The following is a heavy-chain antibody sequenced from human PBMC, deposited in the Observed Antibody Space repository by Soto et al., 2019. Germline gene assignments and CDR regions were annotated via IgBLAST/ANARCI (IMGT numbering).Heavy chain of an antibody. CDR3: ARSLGVFGTVTLAFDI. D-gene: IGHD4-17*01. CDR1: GGSVSSGSYY. Sequence: SETLSLTCTVSGGSVSSGSYYWSWIRQPPGKGLEWIGYIYYSGSTNYNPSLRSRVTISVDTSKNQFSLKLSSVTAADTAVYYCARSLGVFGTVTLAFDIWGQGTMVTVSS. CDR2: IYYSGST. V-gene: IGHV4-61*01. J-gene: IGHJ3*02.